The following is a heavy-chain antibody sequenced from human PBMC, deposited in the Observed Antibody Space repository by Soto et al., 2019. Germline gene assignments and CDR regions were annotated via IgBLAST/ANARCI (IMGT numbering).Heavy chain of an antibody. J-gene: IGHJ6*02. Sequence: ASVKVSCKASGYTFTSYGISWVRQAPGQGLEWMAIIHPSGGTTSYAQKFQGRVTMTRDTSTSTVYMELSSLRSEDTAVYYCARGYCGGDCYSPTPYYFYYGMDVWGQGTTVTVSS. CDR3: ARGYCGGDCYSPTPYYFYYGMDV. V-gene: IGHV1-46*03. CDR2: IHPSGGTT. D-gene: IGHD2-21*02. CDR1: GYTFTSYG.